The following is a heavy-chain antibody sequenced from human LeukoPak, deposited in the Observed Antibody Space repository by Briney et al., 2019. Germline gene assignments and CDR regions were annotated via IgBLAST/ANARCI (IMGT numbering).Heavy chain of an antibody. Sequence: GGSLRLSCAASGFTFSSYEMDWVRQAPGKGLEWVSYISIDGKTIHYADSVKGRFTISRDNAKNSVCLQMNSLRVEDTAIYYCASLWELIGSWGQGTLVTVSS. CDR2: ISIDGKTI. V-gene: IGHV3-48*03. J-gene: IGHJ4*02. CDR1: GFTFSSYE. CDR3: ASLWELIGS. D-gene: IGHD1-26*01.